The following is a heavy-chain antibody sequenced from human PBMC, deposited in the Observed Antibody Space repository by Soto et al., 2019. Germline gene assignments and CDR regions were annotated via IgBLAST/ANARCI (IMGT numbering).Heavy chain of an antibody. D-gene: IGHD1-26*01. CDR1: GYTFTSYG. V-gene: IGHV1-18*01. Sequence: QVQLLQSGAEVKKPGASVKVSCKASGYTFTSYGISWVRQARGQGLEWMGWISAYNGDTNYVQKLQGRVTMTTDTSTSTAYMELRSLSSDDTAVYYCAREGSGTLTLEYWGKGPLVTVSS. CDR2: ISAYNGDT. CDR3: AREGSGTLTLEY. J-gene: IGHJ4*02.